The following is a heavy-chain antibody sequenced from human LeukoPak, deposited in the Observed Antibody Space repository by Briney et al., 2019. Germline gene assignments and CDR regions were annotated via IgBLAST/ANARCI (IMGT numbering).Heavy chain of an antibody. J-gene: IGHJ4*02. CDR2: INHRGST. V-gene: IGHV4-34*01. CDR3: VAYYYDSNGYYFVDY. Sequence: SETLSLTCGVHGGSFSGYCWSWIRQPPGKGLEWIGDINHRGSTNYKPSLKSRVTISVDTSKNQYSLKLSSVTAADTAVYYCVAYYYDSNGYYFVDYWGQGTLVTVSS. CDR1: GGSFSGYC. D-gene: IGHD3-22*01.